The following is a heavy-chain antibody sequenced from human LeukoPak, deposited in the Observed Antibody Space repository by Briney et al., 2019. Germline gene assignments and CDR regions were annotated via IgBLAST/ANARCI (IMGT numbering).Heavy chain of an antibody. Sequence: PGGSLRLSCAASGFTFSNFWMHWVRQAPGKGLVWVALIYGDGSFTRYADSVKGRFTISRDNAKNSLYLQMNSLRAEDTAVYYCARDSTPYDSSGYCFDYWGQGTLVTVSS. CDR1: GFTFSNFW. J-gene: IGHJ4*02. D-gene: IGHD3-22*01. V-gene: IGHV3-74*01. CDR2: IYGDGSFT. CDR3: ARDSTPYDSSGYCFDY.